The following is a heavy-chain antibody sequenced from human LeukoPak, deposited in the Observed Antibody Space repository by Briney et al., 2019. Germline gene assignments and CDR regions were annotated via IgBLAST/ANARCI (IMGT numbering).Heavy chain of an antibody. CDR2: ISTYNGNT. Sequence: ASVKVSCKASAYTFTTHDITWVRQAPGLGLEWMGWISTYNGNTKYAQTLQGRVTMTTDTSTSTAYMELRSLRSDGTAVYYCARAPFGSGTHDTFDIWGQGTMVTVSS. CDR1: AYTFTTHD. D-gene: IGHD3-10*01. CDR3: ARAPFGSGTHDTFDI. V-gene: IGHV1-18*01. J-gene: IGHJ3*02.